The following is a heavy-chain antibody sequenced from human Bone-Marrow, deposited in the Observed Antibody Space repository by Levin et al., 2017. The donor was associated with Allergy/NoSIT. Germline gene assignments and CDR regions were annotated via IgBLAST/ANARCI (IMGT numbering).Heavy chain of an antibody. CDR2: IKQDGSEK. V-gene: IGHV3-7*04. J-gene: IGHJ5*02. Sequence: AGGSLRLSCAASGFTFSSYWMSWVRQAPGKGLEWVANIKQDGSEKYYVDSVKGRFTISRDNAKNSLYLRMNSLRAEDTAVYYCARAYRGITIFGVVITSRGWLWFDPWGQGTLVTVSS. D-gene: IGHD3-3*01. CDR1: GFTFSSYW. CDR3: ARAYRGITIFGVVITSRGWLWFDP.